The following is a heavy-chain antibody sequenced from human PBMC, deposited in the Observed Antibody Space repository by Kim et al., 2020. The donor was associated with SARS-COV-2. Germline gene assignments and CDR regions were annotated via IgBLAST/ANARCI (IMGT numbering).Heavy chain of an antibody. CDR2: VDTKNGDT. J-gene: IGHJ5*02. CDR3: ARGGPAHALEP. Sequence: ASVKVSCKASGFTFTDFYIHWVRQAPGQGLEWMGRVDTKNGDTRYVRKYQGRVSMTRDTSTTTAYMELNSLTSDDTAVYYCARGGPAHALEPWGKGTLVT. CDR1: GFTFTDFY. V-gene: IGHV1-2*02.